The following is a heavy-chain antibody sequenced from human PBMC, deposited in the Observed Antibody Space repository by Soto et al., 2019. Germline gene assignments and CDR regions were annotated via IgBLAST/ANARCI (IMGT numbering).Heavy chain of an antibody. CDR2: ISAYSGNT. CDR1: GYTFINYG. Sequence: QVQLVQSGAEVKKPGASVKVSCKTSGYTFINYGITWVRQAPGQGLEWMGWISAYSGNTNYAQNVKGRLTMTTDTFTRTAYMELSSLTSDDTAVYYCARDQSTVTTRSYYDGMDVWGQGTTVTVSS. CDR3: ARDQSTVTTRSYYDGMDV. J-gene: IGHJ6*02. D-gene: IGHD4-4*01. V-gene: IGHV1-18*04.